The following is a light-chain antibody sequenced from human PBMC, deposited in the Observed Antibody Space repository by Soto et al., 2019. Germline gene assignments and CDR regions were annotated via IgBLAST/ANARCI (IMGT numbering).Light chain of an antibody. V-gene: IGKV1-27*01. J-gene: IGKJ4*01. CDR1: QGISNF. CDR3: QKYKSAPSLA. CDR2: AAS. Sequence: DIQMTQSPSSLYESVGDRVTITCRASQGISNFLAWYQHKPGKVPKLLIYAASTLQLGVPSRFSGSGSGTDFTLTISSLQPEDVATYYCQKYKSAPSLAFGGGTKVEIK.